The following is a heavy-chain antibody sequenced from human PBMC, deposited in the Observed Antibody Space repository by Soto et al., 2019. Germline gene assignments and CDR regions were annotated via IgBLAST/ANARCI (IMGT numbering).Heavy chain of an antibody. CDR2: IYYSGST. J-gene: IGHJ6*02. V-gene: IGHV4-61*01. CDR1: GGSVSSGSYY. Sequence: PSETLSLTCTVSGGSVSSGSYYRSWIRHPPGKGLEWIGYIYYSGSTNYNPSLKSRVTISVDTSKNQFSLKLSSVTAADTAVYYCARDRSSSSPRYYYYGMDVWGQGTTVTVSS. D-gene: IGHD6-6*01. CDR3: ARDRSSSSPRYYYYGMDV.